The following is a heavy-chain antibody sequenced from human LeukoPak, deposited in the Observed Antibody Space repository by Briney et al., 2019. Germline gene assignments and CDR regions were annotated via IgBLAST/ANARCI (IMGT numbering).Heavy chain of an antibody. V-gene: IGHV1-18*01. CDR2: INAYIGHT. J-gene: IGHJ4*02. Sequence: GASVKVSCKSSGYTFTSYGISWVRQSPGQGLEWIGWINAYIGHTNYPQKLQGRVSMTTDTSTSTAYMELRSLRSDDTAMYYCARDPNGDYDFDYWGQGTLVTVSS. CDR1: GYTFTSYG. CDR3: ARDPNGDYDFDY. D-gene: IGHD4-17*01.